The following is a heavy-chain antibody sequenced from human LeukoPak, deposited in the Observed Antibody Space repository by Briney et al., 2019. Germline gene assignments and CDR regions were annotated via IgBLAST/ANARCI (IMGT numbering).Heavy chain of an antibody. CDR1: GYTFINYA. V-gene: IGHV7-4-1*02. D-gene: IGHD3-16*02. Sequence: GASVKVSCKASGYTFINYAMNWVRQAHGQGLEWMGWIHPSTGNPTYAQGFTGRFVFSLDTSVSTTYLQISSLKAEDTAVYYCARAFQSLGGLSLPDYWGQGTLVTVSS. J-gene: IGHJ4*02. CDR2: IHPSTGNP. CDR3: ARAFQSLGGLSLPDY.